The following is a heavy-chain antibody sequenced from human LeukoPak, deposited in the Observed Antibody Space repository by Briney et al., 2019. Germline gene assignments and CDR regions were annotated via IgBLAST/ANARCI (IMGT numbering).Heavy chain of an antibody. D-gene: IGHD4-17*01. CDR1: GFTFSSYS. J-gene: IGHJ5*02. CDR3: ARERTHYETNWFDP. V-gene: IGHV3-21*01. CDR2: ISSSSSYI. Sequence: GGSLRLSCAASGFTFSSYSMNWVRQAPGKGLEWVSSISSSSSYIYYADSVKGRFTISRDNAKNSLYLQMNSLRAKDTAVYYCARERTHYETNWFDPWGQGTLVTVSS.